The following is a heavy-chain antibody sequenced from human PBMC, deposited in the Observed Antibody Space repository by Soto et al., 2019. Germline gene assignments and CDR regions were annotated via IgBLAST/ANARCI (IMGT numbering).Heavy chain of an antibody. D-gene: IGHD6-19*01. CDR3: ANVIAVADDYYGMDV. CDR1: GFTFSSYA. J-gene: IGHJ6*02. V-gene: IGHV3-23*01. CDR2: ISGSGGST. Sequence: EVQLFESGGGLVQPGGSLRLSCAASGFTFSSYAMSWVRQAPGKGLEWVSAISGSGGSTYYADSVKGRFTISRDNSTNTLYLQMNSLRAEDTAVYYCANVIAVADDYYGMDVWGQGTTVTVSS.